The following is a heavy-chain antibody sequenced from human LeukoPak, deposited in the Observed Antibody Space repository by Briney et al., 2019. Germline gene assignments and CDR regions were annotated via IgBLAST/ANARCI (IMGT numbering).Heavy chain of an antibody. J-gene: IGHJ6*03. CDR2: VDHTGST. Sequence: PGGSLRLSCAASGFTFSNYAMSWVRQAPGKGLEWIGYVDHTGSTNFNPSLNGRVSISRDTTNNLFSLRLRSVTAADTAVYFCARGRVSSSTWYSTYYYYFYMDVWGKGTTVTVSS. D-gene: IGHD1-1*01. V-gene: IGHV4-59*01. CDR3: ARGRVSSSTWYSTYYYYFYMDV. CDR1: GFTFSNYA.